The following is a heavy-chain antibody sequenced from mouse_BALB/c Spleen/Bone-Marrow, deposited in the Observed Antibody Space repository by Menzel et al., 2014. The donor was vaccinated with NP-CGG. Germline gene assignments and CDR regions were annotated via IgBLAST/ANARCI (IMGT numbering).Heavy chain of an antibody. J-gene: IGHJ4*01. CDR2: IDPSDSYT. CDR1: GYTFTSYW. CDR3: TRGAMGY. V-gene: IGHV1S127*01. Sequence: QVHVKQSGAELVKPGASVKMSCKASGYTFTSYWMHWVMQRPGQGLEWIGVIDPSDSYTSYIQKFKGKATLTVDTSSSTAYMQLSSLTSEDAAVYYCTRGAMGYWGQGTSVTDSS.